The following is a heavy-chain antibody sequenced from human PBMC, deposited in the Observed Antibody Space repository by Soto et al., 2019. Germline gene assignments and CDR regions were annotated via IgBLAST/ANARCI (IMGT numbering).Heavy chain of an antibody. CDR2: ISYDGSNK. D-gene: IGHD3-10*01. V-gene: IGHV3-30-3*01. Sequence: QVQLVESGGGVVQPGRSLRLSCAASGFTFSIYAMHWVRQAPGKGLEWVAVISYDGSNKYYADSVKGRFTISRDNSKNTLYLQMNSLRAEDTAVYYCASFAVRGVGGYWGQGTLVTVSS. CDR1: GFTFSIYA. J-gene: IGHJ4*02. CDR3: ASFAVRGVGGY.